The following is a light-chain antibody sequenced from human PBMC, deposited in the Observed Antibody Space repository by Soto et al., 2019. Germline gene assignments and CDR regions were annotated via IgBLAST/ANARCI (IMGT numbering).Light chain of an antibody. CDR3: QSYDSSLSDGV. CDR2: ANN. CDR1: SSNIGAGYA. Sequence: QSVLTQPPSVSGAPGQRVTISCTGGSSNIGAGYAAHWYQQLPGTPPKLLIYANNNRPSGVPDRFSGSKSDTSASLAITGLQAEDEADYYCQSYDSSLSDGVFGGGTKLTVL. J-gene: IGLJ3*02. V-gene: IGLV1-40*01.